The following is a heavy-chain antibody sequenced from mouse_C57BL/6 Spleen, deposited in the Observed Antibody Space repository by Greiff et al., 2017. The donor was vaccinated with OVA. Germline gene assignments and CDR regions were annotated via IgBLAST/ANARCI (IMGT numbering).Heavy chain of an antibody. V-gene: IGHV1-80*01. CDR1: GYAFSSYW. D-gene: IGHD1-1*01. J-gene: IGHJ2*01. CDR3: ARVGGSSYVDY. CDR2: IYPGDGDT. Sequence: QVQLQQSGAELVKPGASVKISCKASGYAFSSYWMNWVKQRPGKGLEWIGQIYPGDGDTNYNGKFKGKATLTADKSTSTAYMQLSSLTSEDSAVYFCARVGGSSYVDYWGQGTTLTVSS.